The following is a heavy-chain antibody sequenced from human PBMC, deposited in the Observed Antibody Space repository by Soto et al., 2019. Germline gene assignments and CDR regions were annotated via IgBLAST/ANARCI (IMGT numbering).Heavy chain of an antibody. Sequence: VQLLESGGGLVQPGGSLRLSCAASGFPLTSYAMYWVRQAPGKGLEWVSGLSDSGGTTYSADSVRGRFTISRDNSKNTLYLQMNSLRAEDTAVYYCAKGAAAATGAFDYWGQGTLVTVSS. CDR3: AKGAAAATGAFDY. J-gene: IGHJ4*02. D-gene: IGHD6-13*01. CDR1: GFPLTSYA. CDR2: LSDSGGTT. V-gene: IGHV3-23*01.